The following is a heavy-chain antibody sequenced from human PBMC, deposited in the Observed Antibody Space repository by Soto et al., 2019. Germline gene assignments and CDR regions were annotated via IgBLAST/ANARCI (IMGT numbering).Heavy chain of an antibody. CDR2: INHSGST. J-gene: IGHJ5*02. CDR1: GGSFSGYY. CDR3: ARGYPVMVRGVIIKNWFDP. D-gene: IGHD3-10*01. Sequence: PSETLSLTCAVYGGSFSGYYWSWIRQPPGKGLEWIGEINHSGSTNYNPSLKSRVTISVDTSKNQFSLKLSSVTAADTAVYYCARGYPVMVRGVIIKNWFDPWGQGTLATVSS. V-gene: IGHV4-34*01.